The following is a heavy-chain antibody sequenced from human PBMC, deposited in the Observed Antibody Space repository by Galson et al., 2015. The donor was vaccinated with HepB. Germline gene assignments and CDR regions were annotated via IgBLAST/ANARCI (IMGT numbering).Heavy chain of an antibody. CDR2: ISGSGGST. D-gene: IGHD3-9*01. Sequence: SLRLSCAASGFTFSSYAMSWVRQAPGKGLEWVSAISGSGGSTYYADSVKGRFTISRDNSKNTLYLQMNSLRAEDTAVYYCAKAEVLRYFDYYYYGMDVWGQGTTVTVSS. CDR3: AKAEVLRYFDYYYYGMDV. V-gene: IGHV3-23*01. CDR1: GFTFSSYA. J-gene: IGHJ6*02.